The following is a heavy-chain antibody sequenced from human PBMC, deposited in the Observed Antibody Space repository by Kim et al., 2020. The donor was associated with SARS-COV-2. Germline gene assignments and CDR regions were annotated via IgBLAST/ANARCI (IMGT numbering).Heavy chain of an antibody. J-gene: IGHJ6*02. D-gene: IGHD3-10*01. CDR3: ARVIGSGTFLSYYYYYYGMDV. CDR1: GYTFTSYG. V-gene: IGHV1-18*01. Sequence: ASVKVSCKASGYTFTSYGISWVRQAPGQGLEWMGWISAYNGNTNYAQKLQGRVTMTTDTSTSTAYMELRSLRSDDTAVYYCARVIGSGTFLSYYYYYYGMDVWGQGTTVTVSS. CDR2: ISAYNGNT.